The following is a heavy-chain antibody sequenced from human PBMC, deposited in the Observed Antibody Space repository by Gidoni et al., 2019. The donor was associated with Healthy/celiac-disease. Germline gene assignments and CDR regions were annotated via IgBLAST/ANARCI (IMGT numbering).Heavy chain of an antibody. CDR3: ARDGGLEWELLCWFDP. D-gene: IGHD1-26*01. Sequence: RSLRLSCAASGFTFSSYGMHWVRQAPGKGLEWVAVIWYDGSNKYYADSVKGRFTISRDNSKNTLYLQMNSLRAEDTAVYYCARDGGLEWELLCWFDPWGQGTLVTVSS. J-gene: IGHJ5*02. CDR2: IWYDGSNK. CDR1: GFTFSSYG. V-gene: IGHV3-33*01.